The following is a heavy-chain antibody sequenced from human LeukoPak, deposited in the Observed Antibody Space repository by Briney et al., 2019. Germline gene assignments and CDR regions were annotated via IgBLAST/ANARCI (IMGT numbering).Heavy chain of an antibody. D-gene: IGHD6-13*01. CDR3: TSQAGYSSSWET. CDR1: GLIFSGSA. J-gene: IGHJ5*02. Sequence: GGSLRLSCAASGLIFSGSAMHWVRQAPGKGLEWVGRLRSKANNYATGYATSVIGRFTISRDDSKNTRYLEMNNLKIADTAVYFCTSQAGYSSSWETWGQGTLVTVSS. V-gene: IGHV3-73*01. CDR2: LRSKANNYAT.